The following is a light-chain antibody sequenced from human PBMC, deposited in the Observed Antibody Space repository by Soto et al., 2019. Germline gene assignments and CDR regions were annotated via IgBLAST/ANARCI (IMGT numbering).Light chain of an antibody. CDR3: SSYTTSNTRQIV. CDR2: DVS. V-gene: IGLV2-14*03. CDR1: SSDVGGYNY. Sequence: QSALTQPASVSGSPGQSITIFCTGTSSDVGGYNYVSWYQHHPGKAPKLIIYDVSNRPSGVSIRFSGSKSDNTASLTISGLQPKDEADYHCSSYTTSNTRQIVFGTGTKVTVL. J-gene: IGLJ1*01.